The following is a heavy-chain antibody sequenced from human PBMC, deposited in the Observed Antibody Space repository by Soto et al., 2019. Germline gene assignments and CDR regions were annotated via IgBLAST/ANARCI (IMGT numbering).Heavy chain of an antibody. CDR3: ARGGVGSSSAWFDP. V-gene: IGHV1-18*01. J-gene: IGHJ5*02. D-gene: IGHD3-16*01. Sequence: QVQVVQSGAEVKEPGASVTVSCKASGYIFSSYGITWVRQAPGQGLEWMGWITAYNGNTNYAQKLQGRVTMTTDTTTSTTYMELRNLTSDDTAVYYCARGGVGSSSAWFDPWGQGTLVTVSS. CDR2: ITAYNGNT. CDR1: GYIFSSYG.